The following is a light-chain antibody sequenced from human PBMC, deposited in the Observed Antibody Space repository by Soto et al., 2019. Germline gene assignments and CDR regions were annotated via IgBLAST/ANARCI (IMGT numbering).Light chain of an antibody. V-gene: IGLV2-8*01. Sequence: QSVLTQPPSASGSPGQSVTISCTGTSSDVGGYNYVSWYQQHPGKAPKLMIYEVSKRPSGVPDRFSGSKSGNTASLTVSCLQAEDEADYYCSSYAGSNNFVFGTGTKVTVL. CDR1: SSDVGGYNY. J-gene: IGLJ1*01. CDR3: SSYAGSNNFV. CDR2: EVS.